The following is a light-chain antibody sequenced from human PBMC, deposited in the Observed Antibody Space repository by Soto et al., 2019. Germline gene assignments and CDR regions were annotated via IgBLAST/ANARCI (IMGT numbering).Light chain of an antibody. CDR2: KTS. J-gene: IGKJ1*01. V-gene: IGKV1-5*03. CDR3: QQYNSYSWT. CDR1: QSISSW. Sequence: DIQMTQSPSTLSASVGDRVTITCRASQSISSWLAWYQQKPGKAPKLLIYKTSSLESGVTSRFSGSGSGTEFTFTISSLQPDDFATYYCQQYNSYSWTFGQGTKVQIK.